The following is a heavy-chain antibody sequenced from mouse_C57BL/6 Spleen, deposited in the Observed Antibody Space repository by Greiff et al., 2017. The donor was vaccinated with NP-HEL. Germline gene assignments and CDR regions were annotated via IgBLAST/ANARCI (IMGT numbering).Heavy chain of an antibody. J-gene: IGHJ4*01. CDR1: GFTFSDYG. CDR3: ARLGGYDGYYYAMDY. V-gene: IGHV5-17*01. Sequence: VQLMESGGGLVKPGWSLKLSCAASGFTFSDYGMHWVRQAPEKGLEWVAYISSGSSTIYYADTVKGRFTISRDNAKNTLFLQMTSLRSEDTAMYYCARLGGYDGYYYAMDYWGQGTSVTVSS. D-gene: IGHD2-2*01. CDR2: ISSGSSTI.